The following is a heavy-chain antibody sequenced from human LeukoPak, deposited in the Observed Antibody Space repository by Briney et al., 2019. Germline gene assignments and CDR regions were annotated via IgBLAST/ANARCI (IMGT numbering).Heavy chain of an antibody. CDR2: INPSGGST. D-gene: IGHD4-17*01. CDR1: GYTFTSYY. J-gene: IGHJ4*02. V-gene: IGHV1-46*01. Sequence: ASVRVSCKASGYTFTSYYMHWVRQAPGQGLEWMGIINPSGGSTSYAQKFQGRVTMTRDTSTSTVYMELSSLRSEDTAVYYCARDDYGETPDYWGQRTLVTVSS. CDR3: ARDDYGETPDY.